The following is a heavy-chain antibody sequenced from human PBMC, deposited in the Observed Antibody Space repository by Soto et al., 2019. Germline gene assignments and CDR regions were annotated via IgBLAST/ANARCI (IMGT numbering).Heavy chain of an antibody. Sequence: GGSLRLSCAASGFTFSSYGMHWVRQAPGKGLEWVAVISYDGSNKYYADSVKGRFTISRDNSKNSLYLQMNSLRAEDTAVYYCAKSGLDLGELSDFDYWGQGTLVTVSS. CDR1: GFTFSSYG. V-gene: IGHV3-30*18. CDR3: AKSGLDLGELSDFDY. J-gene: IGHJ4*02. D-gene: IGHD3-10*01. CDR2: ISYDGSNK.